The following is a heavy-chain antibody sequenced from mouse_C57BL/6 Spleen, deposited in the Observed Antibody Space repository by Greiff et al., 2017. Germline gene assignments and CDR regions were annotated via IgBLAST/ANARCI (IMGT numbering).Heavy chain of an antibody. J-gene: IGHJ3*01. V-gene: IGHV1-26*01. Sequence: EVKLQQSGPELVKPGASVKISCKASGYTFTDYYMNWVKQSHGKSLEWIGDINPNNGGTSYNQKFKGKATLTVDKSSSTAYMELRSLTSEDSAVYYCARLRGDSAYWGQGTLVTVSA. CDR3: ARLRGDSAY. D-gene: IGHD3-3*01. CDR2: INPNNGGT. CDR1: GYTFTDYY.